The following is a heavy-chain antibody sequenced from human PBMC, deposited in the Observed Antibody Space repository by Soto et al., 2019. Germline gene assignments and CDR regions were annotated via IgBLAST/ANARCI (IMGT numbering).Heavy chain of an antibody. D-gene: IGHD6-19*01. V-gene: IGHV3-23*01. CDR3: AKDGPYSSGWAPDY. CDR2: ISGSGGST. J-gene: IGHJ4*02. Sequence: GGSLRLSXAASGFTFRTYAMSWVRQAPGKGLEWVSGISGSGGSTYYADSVKGRFSISRDNSKNTLFLQMNSLRDEDTAVYYCAKDGPYSSGWAPDYWGQGTLVTVSS. CDR1: GFTFRTYA.